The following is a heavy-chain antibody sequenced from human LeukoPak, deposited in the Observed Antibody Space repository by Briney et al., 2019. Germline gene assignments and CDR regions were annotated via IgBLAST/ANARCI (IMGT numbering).Heavy chain of an antibody. CDR2: ISSNGGST. J-gene: IGHJ4*02. CDR3: AKGYSGYDYYFDY. CDR1: GFTFSSYA. D-gene: IGHD5-12*01. V-gene: IGHV3-64*04. Sequence: PGGSLRLSCSASGFTFSSYAMHWVRQAPGKGLEYVSAISSNGGSTYYADSVKGRFTISRDNSKNTLYLQMNSLRAEDTAVYYCAKGYSGYDYYFDYWGQGTLVTVSS.